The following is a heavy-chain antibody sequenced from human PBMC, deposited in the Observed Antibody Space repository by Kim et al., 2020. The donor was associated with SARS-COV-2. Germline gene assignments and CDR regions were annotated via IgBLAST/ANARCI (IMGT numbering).Heavy chain of an antibody. Sequence: SVKVSCKASGGTFSSYAISWVRQAPGQGLEWMGRIIPILGIANYAQKFQGRVTITADKSTSTAYMELSSLRSEDTAVYYCARDVPRRDPRPLWPRMDVWGQGTTVTVSS. CDR3: ARDVPRRDPRPLWPRMDV. V-gene: IGHV1-69*04. D-gene: IGHD5-18*01. CDR1: GGTFSSYA. J-gene: IGHJ6*02. CDR2: IIPILGIA.